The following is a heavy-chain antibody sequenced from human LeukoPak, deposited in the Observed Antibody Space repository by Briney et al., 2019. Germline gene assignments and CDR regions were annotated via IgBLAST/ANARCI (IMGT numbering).Heavy chain of an antibody. J-gene: IGHJ4*02. CDR3: ARMGYDFWSGGDY. D-gene: IGHD3-3*01. V-gene: IGHV3-30*03. Sequence: GGSLRLSCAASGFTFSSYGMHWVRQAPGKGLEWVAVIPNDRRNNYYADSVKGRFTISRDNAKNSLYLQMNSLRAEDTAVYYCARMGYDFWSGGDYWGQGTLVTVSS. CDR1: GFTFSSYG. CDR2: IPNDRRNN.